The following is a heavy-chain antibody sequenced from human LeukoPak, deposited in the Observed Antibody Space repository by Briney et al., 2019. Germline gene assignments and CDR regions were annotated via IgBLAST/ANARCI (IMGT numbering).Heavy chain of an antibody. V-gene: IGHV3-23*01. CDR1: GFTFSSSA. J-gene: IGHJ4*02. Sequence: GGSLRLSCAASGFTFSSSAMSWVRQAPGKGLEWVSAISSGGGSTYYADSVKGRFTISRDNPRNTLYLQINSLRADDTAVYYCARKDCSGWYHYWGQGTLVIVSS. CDR2: ISSGGGST. D-gene: IGHD6-19*01. CDR3: ARKDCSGWYHY.